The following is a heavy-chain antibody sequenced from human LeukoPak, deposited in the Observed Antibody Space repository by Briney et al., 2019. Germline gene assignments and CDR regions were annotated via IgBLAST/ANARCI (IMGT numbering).Heavy chain of an antibody. CDR3: AKDFRIGYSAHFDY. Sequence: GGSLRLSCVGSGFTFRSYAMSWVRQAPEKGLEFVSGIYENGGTTYYADSVKGRFSISRDNSKNTLYLQMDSLRGEDTAVYYCAKDFRIGYSAHFDYWGQGALVTVSS. CDR2: IYENGGTT. J-gene: IGHJ4*02. V-gene: IGHV3-23*01. CDR1: GFTFRSYA. D-gene: IGHD2-21*01.